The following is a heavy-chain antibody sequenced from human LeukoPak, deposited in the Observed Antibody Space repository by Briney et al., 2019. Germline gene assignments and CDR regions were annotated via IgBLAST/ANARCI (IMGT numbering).Heavy chain of an antibody. CDR2: ISGSGGST. J-gene: IGHJ6*02. D-gene: IGHD3-10*01. V-gene: IGHV3-23*01. CDR1: GFTFSSYA. CDR3: AKGYGSGSYYDYYYYYGMDV. Sequence: GGSLRLSCAASGFTFSSYAMSWVRQAPGKGREWVSAISGSGGSTYYADSVKGRFTISRDNSKNTLYLQMNSLRAEDTAVYYCAKGYGSGSYYDYYYYYGMDVWGQGTTVTVSS.